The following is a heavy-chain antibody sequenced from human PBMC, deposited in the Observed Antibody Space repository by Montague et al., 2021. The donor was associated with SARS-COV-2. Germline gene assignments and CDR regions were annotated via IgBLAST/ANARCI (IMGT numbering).Heavy chain of an antibody. CDR3: AKQPGAGALVYWYFDL. CDR2: IFGSGAGT. J-gene: IGHJ2*01. CDR1: GFAFNNYA. V-gene: IGHV3-23*01. D-gene: IGHD3-10*01. Sequence: SLRLSCAASGFAFNNYATSWVRQAPGKGLEWVSAIFGSGAGTYYADSVKGRFTISRDNSKNTLYLQMNSLKAEDTAKYYCAKQPGAGALVYWYFDLWGRGTVVSVSS.